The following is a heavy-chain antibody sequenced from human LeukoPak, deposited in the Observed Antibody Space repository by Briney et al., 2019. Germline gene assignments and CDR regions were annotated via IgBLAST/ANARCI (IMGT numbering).Heavy chain of an antibody. D-gene: IGHD3-10*01. J-gene: IGHJ5*02. Sequence: GASVKVSCKASGYTFTSYGISWVRQAPGQGLEWMGWISAYNGNTNYAQKLQGRVTMTTDTSTGTAYMELRSLRSDDTAVYYCARVGSGSYYNPPRFDPWGQGTLVTVSS. CDR3: ARVGSGSYYNPPRFDP. CDR1: GYTFTSYG. CDR2: ISAYNGNT. V-gene: IGHV1-18*01.